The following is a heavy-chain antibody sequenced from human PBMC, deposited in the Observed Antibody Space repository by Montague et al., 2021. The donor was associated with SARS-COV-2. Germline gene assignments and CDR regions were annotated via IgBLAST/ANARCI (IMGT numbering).Heavy chain of an antibody. D-gene: IGHD3-16*01. J-gene: IGHJ4*02. Sequence: SETLSLTCTVSGVSVTDYYWCWIRMPPGKGLEWVGDVLYNKGTNFNPTLTRRVAISVYTSKNQFSLCLTSVTAADTDFYPCVRHPHYDGMNGPPDFRDQGTLVTVSS. CDR2: VLYNKGT. CDR1: GVSVTDYY. CDR3: VRHPHYDGMNGPPDF. V-gene: IGHV4-59*08.